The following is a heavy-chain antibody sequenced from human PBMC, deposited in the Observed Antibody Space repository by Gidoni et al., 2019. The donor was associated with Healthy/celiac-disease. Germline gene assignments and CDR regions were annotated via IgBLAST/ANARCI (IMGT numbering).Heavy chain of an antibody. V-gene: IGHV4-34*01. CDR2: INHSGST. J-gene: IGHJ5*02. CDR1: GGSFSGYY. Sequence: QVQLQQWCAGLLKPSETLSLTCAVYGGSFSGYYWSWIRQPPGKGLEWIGEINHSGSTNYNPSLKSRVTISVDTSKNQFSLKLSSVTAADTAVYYCARRPGYSSSRRLGSWFDPWGQGTLVTVSS. CDR3: ARRPGYSSSRRLGSWFDP. D-gene: IGHD6-13*01.